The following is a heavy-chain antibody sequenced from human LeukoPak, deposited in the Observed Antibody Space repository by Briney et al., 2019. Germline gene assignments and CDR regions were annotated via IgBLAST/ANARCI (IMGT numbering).Heavy chain of an antibody. D-gene: IGHD4-23*01. V-gene: IGHV3-30*19. J-gene: IGHJ5*02. CDR3: SKDLTSDFGGRFDP. CDR2: IKFDGTYK. Sequence: PGRSLRLSCAAPGFTFSNYGMHWVRQAPGKGLEWVALIKFDGTYKYYADSVKGRFTISRDNSKSTLYLQMNSLRPEDTAVYYCSKDLTSDFGGRFDPWGQGTLVTVSS. CDR1: GFTFSNYG.